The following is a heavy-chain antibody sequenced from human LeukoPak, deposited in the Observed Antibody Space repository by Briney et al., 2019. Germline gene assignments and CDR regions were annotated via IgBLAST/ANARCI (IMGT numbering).Heavy chain of an antibody. J-gene: IGHJ6*02. V-gene: IGHV1-69*04. Sequence: GASVKVSCKASGGTFSSYAISWVRQAPGQGLEWMGRIIPILGIANYAQKFQGRVTITADKSTSTACMELSSLRSEDTAVYYCARGGYSSGWYGSSGTDYYYYYGMDVWGQGTTVTVSS. CDR1: GGTFSSYA. D-gene: IGHD6-19*01. CDR3: ARGGYSSGWYGSSGTDYYYYYGMDV. CDR2: IIPILGIA.